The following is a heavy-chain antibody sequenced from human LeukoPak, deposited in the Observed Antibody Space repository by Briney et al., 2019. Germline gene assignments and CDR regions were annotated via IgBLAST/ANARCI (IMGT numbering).Heavy chain of an antibody. D-gene: IGHD6-13*01. Sequence: SGTLSLTCTVSGGSMSSYYWSWIRQPPGKGLEWIGYIYYSGSTNYNPSLKSRVTISVDTSKNQFSLKLSSVTAADTAVYYCARVSIAAAGGAFDIWGQGTMVTVSS. CDR3: ARVSIAAAGGAFDI. CDR2: IYYSGST. J-gene: IGHJ3*02. V-gene: IGHV4-59*01. CDR1: GGSMSSYY.